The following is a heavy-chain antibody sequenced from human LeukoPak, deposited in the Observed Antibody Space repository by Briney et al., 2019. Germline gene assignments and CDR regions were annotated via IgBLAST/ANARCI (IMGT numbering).Heavy chain of an antibody. Sequence: GGSLRLSCAASGFTFSSYAMSWVRQAPGKGLEWVSAISGSGGSTYYADSVKGRFTISRDNSKNTLYLQMNSLRAEDTAVYYCAKDPLTYYYDSSGYYDDYWGQGTLVTVSS. CDR1: GFTFSSYA. J-gene: IGHJ4*02. CDR2: ISGSGGST. CDR3: AKDPLTYYYDSSGYYDDY. V-gene: IGHV3-23*01. D-gene: IGHD3-22*01.